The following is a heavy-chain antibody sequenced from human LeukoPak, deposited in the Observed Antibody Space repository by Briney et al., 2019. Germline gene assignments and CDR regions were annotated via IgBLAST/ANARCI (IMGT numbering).Heavy chain of an antibody. V-gene: IGHV3-23*01. Sequence: GGSLRLSCAASGFTFSSYAMSWVGQAPGKGLEWVSAISGSGGSTYYADSVKGRFTISRDDSKNTLYLQMNSLRAEDTAVYYCAKAETGYYDSSGYHIWGQGTRVTVSS. D-gene: IGHD3-22*01. CDR3: AKAETGYYDSSGYHI. J-gene: IGHJ3*02. CDR2: ISGSGGST. CDR1: GFTFSSYA.